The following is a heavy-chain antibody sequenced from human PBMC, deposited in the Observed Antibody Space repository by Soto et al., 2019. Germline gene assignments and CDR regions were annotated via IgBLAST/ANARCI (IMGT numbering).Heavy chain of an antibody. CDR3: ATTTSHYGGYYYYGLDV. CDR1: GFTFSSYS. D-gene: IGHD4-17*01. CDR2: ISSSSSTI. J-gene: IGHJ6*02. V-gene: IGHV3-48*02. Sequence: GGSLRLSCAASGFTFSSYSMNWVRQAPGKGLEWVSYISSSSSTIYYADSVKGRFTISRDNAKNSLYLQMNSLRDEDTAVYYCATTTSHYGGYYYYGLDVWGQGTTVTVAS.